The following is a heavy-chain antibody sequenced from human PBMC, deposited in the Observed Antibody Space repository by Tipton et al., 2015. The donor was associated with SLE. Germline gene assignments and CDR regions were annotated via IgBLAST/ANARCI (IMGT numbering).Heavy chain of an antibody. CDR3: ARRWVQTVFDY. CDR1: GYSFTNSW. J-gene: IGHJ4*02. CDR2: IDPSDSDT. Sequence: VQLVQSGPEVKKPGEALQISCKTSGYSFTNSWIVWFRHMPGKGLECMGMIDPSDSDTRYNPSFQGHVSMSIDRSTATAYLQWRSLKASDTAMYFCARRWVQTVFDYWGQGTLVTFSS. V-gene: IGHV5-51*03. D-gene: IGHD3-10*01.